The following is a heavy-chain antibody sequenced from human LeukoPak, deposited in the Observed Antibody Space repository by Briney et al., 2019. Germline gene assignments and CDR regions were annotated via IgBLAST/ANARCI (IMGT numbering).Heavy chain of an antibody. D-gene: IGHD3-3*01. Sequence: RGSLRLSCAASGFTFSSYGMHWVRQAPGKGLEWVAFIRYDGSNKYYADSVKGRFTISRDNSKNTLYLQMNSLRAEDTAVYYCAKDQFALLEWLLSLFDYWGQGTLVTVSS. J-gene: IGHJ4*02. CDR3: AKDQFALLEWLLSLFDY. CDR1: GFTFSSYG. CDR2: IRYDGSNK. V-gene: IGHV3-30*02.